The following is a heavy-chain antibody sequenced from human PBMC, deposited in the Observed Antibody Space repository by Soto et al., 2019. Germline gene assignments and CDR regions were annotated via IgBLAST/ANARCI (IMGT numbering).Heavy chain of an antibody. CDR1: GGFISSYY. V-gene: IGHV4-59*08. Sequence: HVQLQESGPGLVKPSETLSLTCTVSGGFISSYYWSWIRQPPGKGLEWIGYIYYSGSTNYNPSLKSRVTISVDTSKNQFSLKPSSVTAADTAVYYCARRYGLGSFDYWGQGTLVTVSS. CDR2: IYYSGST. D-gene: IGHD3-10*01. J-gene: IGHJ4*02. CDR3: ARRYGLGSFDY.